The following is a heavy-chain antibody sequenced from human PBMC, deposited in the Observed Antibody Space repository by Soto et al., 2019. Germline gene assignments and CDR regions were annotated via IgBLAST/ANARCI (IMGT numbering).Heavy chain of an antibody. J-gene: IGHJ4*02. V-gene: IGHV4-34*01. CDR1: CGSFSGYY. Sequence: SETLSLTCAVYCGSFSGYYWSWIRQPPGKGLEWIGEINHSGRTNYNPSLKSRVTISVDTSKNQFSLKLSSVTAADTAVYFFARAFKGVLLWFGELPYYFDYWGQGTLVTVS. CDR2: INHSGRT. CDR3: ARAFKGVLLWFGELPYYFDY. D-gene: IGHD3-10*01.